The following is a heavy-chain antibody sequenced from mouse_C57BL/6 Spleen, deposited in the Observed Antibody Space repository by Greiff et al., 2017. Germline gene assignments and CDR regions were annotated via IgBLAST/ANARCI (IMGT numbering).Heavy chain of an antibody. V-gene: IGHV1-53*01. J-gene: IGHJ1*03. CDR1: GYTFTSYW. Sequence: QVQVQQPGTELVKPGASVKLSCKASGYTFTSYWMHWVKQRPGRGLEWIGSIDPSNGGTNYNEKFKSKATLTVDKSSSTAYMQLSSLTSEDSAVYYCAREGYYNSSSWYFDVWGTGTTVTVSS. D-gene: IGHD2-12*01. CDR2: IDPSNGGT. CDR3: AREGYYNSSSWYFDV.